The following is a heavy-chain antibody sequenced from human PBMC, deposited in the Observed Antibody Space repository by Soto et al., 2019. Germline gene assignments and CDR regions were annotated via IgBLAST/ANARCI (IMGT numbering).Heavy chain of an antibody. CDR1: GGTFSSYA. D-gene: IGHD2-15*01. Sequence: SVKVSCKASGGTFSSYAISWVRQAPGQGLEWMGGIIPIFGTANYAQKFQGRVTITADKSTSTAYMELSSLRSEDTAVYYCARFLAVGDYYYGMDVWGQGTTVTVSS. CDR3: ARFLAVGDYYYGMDV. J-gene: IGHJ6*02. V-gene: IGHV1-69*06. CDR2: IIPIFGTA.